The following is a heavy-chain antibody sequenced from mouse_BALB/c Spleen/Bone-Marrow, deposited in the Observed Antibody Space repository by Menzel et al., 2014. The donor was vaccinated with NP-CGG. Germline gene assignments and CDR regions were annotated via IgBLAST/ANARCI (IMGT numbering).Heavy chain of an antibody. D-gene: IGHD2-4*01. J-gene: IGHJ3*01. CDR2: VNVNGDRT. Sequence: EVMLEESGGGLQRPGGSMQLSCAASGFTFSNYGMSWVRQTPDKRTEMIATVNVNGDRTSHPNRERGRLNISRDNAKNALCLQMSSLMSEDTAMYYCARGYDYSSWFAYWGQGTLVTVSA. CDR1: GFTFSNYG. V-gene: IGHV5-6-3*01. CDR3: ARGYDYSSWFAY.